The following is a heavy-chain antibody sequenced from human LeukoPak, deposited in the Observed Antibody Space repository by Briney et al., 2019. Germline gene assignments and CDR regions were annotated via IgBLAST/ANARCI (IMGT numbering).Heavy chain of an antibody. V-gene: IGHV4-59*08. Sequence: PSETLSLTCTVSGGSISSYYWSWIRQPPGKGLDWIGYIYYSGSTNYNPSLKSRVTISVDTSKNQFSLKLSSVTAADTAVYYCARERYSYGKIFDYWGQGTLVTVSS. D-gene: IGHD5-18*01. CDR1: GGSISSYY. J-gene: IGHJ4*02. CDR2: IYYSGST. CDR3: ARERYSYGKIFDY.